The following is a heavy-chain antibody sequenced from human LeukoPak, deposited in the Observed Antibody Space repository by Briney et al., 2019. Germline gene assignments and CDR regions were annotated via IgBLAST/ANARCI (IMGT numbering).Heavy chain of an antibody. V-gene: IGHV4-59*11. CDR3: ARAGLPPEYYDFWSGTGYFDY. CDR1: GGSISSHY. J-gene: IGHJ4*03. D-gene: IGHD3-3*01. Sequence: SETLSLTCTVSGGSISSHYWSWIRQPPGKGLEWIGNIYHSGSTNYNPSLKSRVTISVDTSKNQFSLKLSSVPAADTAVYYCARAGLPPEYYDFWSGTGYFDYWGQGTMVTVSS. CDR2: IYHSGST.